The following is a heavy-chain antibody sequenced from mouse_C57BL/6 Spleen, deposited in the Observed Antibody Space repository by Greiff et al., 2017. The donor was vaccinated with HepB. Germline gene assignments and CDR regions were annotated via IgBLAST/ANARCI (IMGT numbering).Heavy chain of an antibody. J-gene: IGHJ2*01. V-gene: IGHV5-17*01. CDR3: SSGTTGDY. CDR1: GFTFSDYG. Sequence: EVMLVESGGGLVKPGGSLKLSCAASGFTFSDYGMHWVRQAPEKGLEWVAYISSGSSTIYYADTVKGRSTISRDNAKNTLFLQMTSLRSEDTAMYYCSSGTTGDYWGQGTTLTVSS. CDR2: ISSGSSTI. D-gene: IGHD1-1*01.